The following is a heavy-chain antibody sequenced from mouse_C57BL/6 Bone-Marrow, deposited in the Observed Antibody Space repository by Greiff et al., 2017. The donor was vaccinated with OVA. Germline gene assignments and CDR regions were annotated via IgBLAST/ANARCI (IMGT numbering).Heavy chain of an antibody. Sequence: EVMLVESEGGLVQPGSSMKLSCTASGFTFSDYYMAWVRQVPEKGLEWVANINYDGSSTYYLDSLKSRFIISRDNAKNILYLQMSSLKSEDTATYYCASSRNVGGHWYFDVWGTGTTVTVSS. J-gene: IGHJ1*03. D-gene: IGHD1-1*01. V-gene: IGHV5-16*01. CDR2: INYDGSST. CDR1: GFTFSDYY. CDR3: ASSRNVGGHWYFDV.